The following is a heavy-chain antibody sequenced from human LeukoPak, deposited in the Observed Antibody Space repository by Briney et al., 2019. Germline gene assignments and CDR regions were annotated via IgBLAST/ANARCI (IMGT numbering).Heavy chain of an antibody. D-gene: IGHD3-22*01. CDR2: IKSKTDGGTT. V-gene: IGHV3-15*01. Sequence: GGSLRLSCAASGFTFSKTWMSWVRQPPGKGLEWVGRIKSKTDGGTTDYAAPVKGRFTISRDDSKNTLNLQMNSLKTEDTAVYYCTTDLGAVVVISPIDYWGQGTLVTVSS. J-gene: IGHJ4*02. CDR1: GFTFSKTW. CDR3: TTDLGAVVVISPIDY.